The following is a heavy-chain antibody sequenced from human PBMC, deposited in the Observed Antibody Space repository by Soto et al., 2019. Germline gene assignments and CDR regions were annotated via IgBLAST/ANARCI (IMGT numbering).Heavy chain of an antibody. D-gene: IGHD5-12*01. CDR1: GYSISSGNW. CDR3: VRKTDGYHPFDD. J-gene: IGHJ4*02. V-gene: IGHV4-28*01. Sequence: PSETLSLTCAVSGYSISSGNWWGWIRQPPGKGLEWIGYIYYSGRTHYNPSLERRVTMSVDTSKNQFSLNLNSVTAVDTAVYYCVRKTDGYHPFDDWGQGTPVTVSS. CDR2: IYYSGRT.